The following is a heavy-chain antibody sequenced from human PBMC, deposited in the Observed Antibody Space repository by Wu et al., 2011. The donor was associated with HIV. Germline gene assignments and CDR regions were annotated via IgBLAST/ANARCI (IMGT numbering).Heavy chain of an antibody. CDR1: RHFSSYA. CDR3: ARAATTVVTPWFSY. Sequence: FGGEVKKPGAVSEGLLQGFWRHFSSYAISWVRQAPGQELEWMGGIIPIFGTANYAQKFQGRVTITTDESTSTAYMELSSLRSEDTAVYYCARAATTVVTPWFSYWGQGTLVTVSS. CDR2: IIPIFGTA. D-gene: IGHD4-23*01. J-gene: IGHJ4*02. V-gene: IGHV1-69*05.